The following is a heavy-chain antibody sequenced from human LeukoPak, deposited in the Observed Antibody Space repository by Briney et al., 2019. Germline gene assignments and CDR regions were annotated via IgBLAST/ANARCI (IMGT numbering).Heavy chain of an antibody. V-gene: IGHV3-23*01. CDR3: AKDAGYCSGASCYFDY. CDR2: IRGGGTST. J-gene: IGHJ4*02. Sequence: PGGSLRLSCAASGFTFNSYAMNWVRQAPGKGLEWVSAIRGGGTSTYYADPVKGRLSISRDNSKSTLYLQMSSLRAEVTAVYYCAKDAGYCSGASCYFDYWGQGTLVTVSS. D-gene: IGHD2-15*01. CDR1: GFTFNSYA.